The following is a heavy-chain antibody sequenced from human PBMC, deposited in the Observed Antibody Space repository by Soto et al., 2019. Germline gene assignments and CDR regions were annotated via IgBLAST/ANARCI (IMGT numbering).Heavy chain of an antibody. CDR1: GFTFSSYS. D-gene: IGHD2-2*01. CDR2: ISSSSSTI. CDR3: ARDQGYCSSTSCYGHYYYYGMDV. J-gene: IGHJ6*02. V-gene: IGHV3-48*02. Sequence: GGSLRLSCAASGFTFSSYSMNWVRQAPGKGLEWVSYISSSSSTIYYADSVKGRFTISRDNAKNSLYLQMNSLRDEDTAVYYCARDQGYCSSTSCYGHYYYYGMDVWGQGTTVTVSS.